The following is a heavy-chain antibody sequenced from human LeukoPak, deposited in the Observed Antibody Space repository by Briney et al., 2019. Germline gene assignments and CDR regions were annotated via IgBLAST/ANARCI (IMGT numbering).Heavy chain of an antibody. J-gene: IGHJ4*02. CDR3: ATYSDITGSFDY. V-gene: IGHV1-69*06. CDR1: GGTFSNYA. Sequence: ASVKVSCKASGGTFSNYAISWVRQAPGQGLEWMGGIIPIFGTANYAQKFRGRVTITADKSTRTAYMELSSLRSEDTAVYYCATYSDITGSFDYWGQGTLVTVSS. CDR2: IIPIFGTA. D-gene: IGHD3-22*01.